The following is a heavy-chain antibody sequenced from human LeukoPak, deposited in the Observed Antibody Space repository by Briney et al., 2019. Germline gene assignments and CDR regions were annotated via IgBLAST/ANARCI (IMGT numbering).Heavy chain of an antibody. V-gene: IGHV3-23*01. J-gene: IGHJ3*02. D-gene: IGHD3-10*01. CDR3: AKDSRSFSFYYGSGSYIGVAFDI. CDR2: ISGSGGST. Sequence: HTGGSLRLSCAAFGFTFSTFGMTWVRQAPGTGLEYVSAISGSGGSTYYADSVKGRFTISRDNSKNTLYLQMNSLRAEDTAVYYCAKDSRSFSFYYGSGSYIGVAFDIWGQGTMVTVSS. CDR1: GFTFSTFG.